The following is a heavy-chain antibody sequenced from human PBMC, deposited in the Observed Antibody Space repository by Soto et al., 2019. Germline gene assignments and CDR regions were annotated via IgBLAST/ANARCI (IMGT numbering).Heavy chain of an antibody. J-gene: IGHJ6*01. D-gene: IGHD6-19*01. Sequence: QVQLQQWGAGLLKPSETLSLTCAVYGGSFTGYLWSWIRQPPGKGLEWIGETSHRGVTDYNPSLKSRVTISADTSKNQFSLTLSTVTAADTAVYYCARVSAVAGGFYYGMGVWGQGTTVTFSS. CDR1: GGSFTGYL. CDR3: ARVSAVAGGFYYGMGV. CDR2: TSHRGVT. V-gene: IGHV4-34*01.